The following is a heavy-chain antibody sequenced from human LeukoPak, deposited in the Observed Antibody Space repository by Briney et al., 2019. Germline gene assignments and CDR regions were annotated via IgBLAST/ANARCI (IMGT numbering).Heavy chain of an antibody. CDR1: GFTFSGYI. Sequence: GCSLRLSCPASGFTFSGYIMHWVHQAPGKGVECVSFIGTSGTPIYYADSVKGRFTVSRDNAKNSLYLQMNSLRAEDTAVYYCARDQWLDYWGQGTLVTVSS. V-gene: IGHV3-48*01. D-gene: IGHD6-19*01. CDR2: IGTSGTPI. CDR3: ARDQWLDY. J-gene: IGHJ4*02.